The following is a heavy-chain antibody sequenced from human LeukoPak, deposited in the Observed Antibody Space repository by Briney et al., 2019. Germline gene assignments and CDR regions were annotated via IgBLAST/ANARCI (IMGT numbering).Heavy chain of an antibody. V-gene: IGHV4-4*02. Sequence: PSETLSLTCAVSGGSISSSNWWSWVRQPPGKGLEWIGEIYHSGSTSYNPSLKSRVTISVDKSKNQFSLRLNSVTVADTAVYYCARVLSGSNFDFWGQGALVTVSS. D-gene: IGHD3-22*01. CDR2: IYHSGST. J-gene: IGHJ4*02. CDR1: GGSISSSNW. CDR3: ARVLSGSNFDF.